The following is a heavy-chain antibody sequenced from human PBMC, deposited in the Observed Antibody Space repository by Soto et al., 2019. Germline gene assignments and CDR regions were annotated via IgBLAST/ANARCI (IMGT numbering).Heavy chain of an antibody. J-gene: IGHJ4*02. V-gene: IGHV3-48*02. CDR2: ISSSSSTI. CDR1: GFTFSSYS. D-gene: IGHD5-18*01. Sequence: GGSLRLSCAASGFTFSSYSMNWVRQAPGKGLEWVSYISSSSSTIYYADSVKGRFTISRDNAKNSLYLQMNSLRDEDTAVYYCAIQRPGVDTAMADYWGQGTLVTVSS. CDR3: AIQRPGVDTAMADY.